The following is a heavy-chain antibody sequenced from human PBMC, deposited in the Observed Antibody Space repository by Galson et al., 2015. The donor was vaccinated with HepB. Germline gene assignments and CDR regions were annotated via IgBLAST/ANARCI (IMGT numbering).Heavy chain of an antibody. J-gene: IGHJ6*03. D-gene: IGHD3-10*01. Sequence: LRLSCAASGFTFSGSAMHWVRQASGKGLEWVGRIRSKANSYATAYAASVKGRFTISRDDSKNTAYLQMNSLKTEDTAVYYCTRHGLVGSGSYYYYYYYMDVWGKGTTVTVSS. V-gene: IGHV3-73*01. CDR2: IRSKANSYAT. CDR3: TRHGLVGSGSYYYYYYYMDV. CDR1: GFTFSGSA.